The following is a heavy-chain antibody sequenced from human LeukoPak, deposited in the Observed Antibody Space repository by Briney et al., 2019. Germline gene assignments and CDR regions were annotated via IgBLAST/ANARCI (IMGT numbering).Heavy chain of an antibody. CDR3: ARASTPGAFDI. J-gene: IGHJ3*02. CDR1: GYTFTGYH. CDR2: INPNSGGT. V-gene: IGHV1-2*02. D-gene: IGHD2-15*01. Sequence: ASVRVSCKASGYTFTGYHMHWVRQAPGQGLEWMGWINPNSGGTNYAQKFQGRVTMTRDTSISTAYMELSRLRSDDTAVYYCARASTPGAFDIWGQGTMVTVSS.